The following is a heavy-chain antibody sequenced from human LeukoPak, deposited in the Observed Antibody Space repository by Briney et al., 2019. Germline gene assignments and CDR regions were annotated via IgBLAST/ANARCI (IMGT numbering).Heavy chain of an antibody. Sequence: GGSLRLSCAASGFTISSYAMSWVRQAPGKGLEWVSAISGSGGSTYYADSVKGRFTISRDNSKNTLYLQMNSLRAEDTAVYYCAKDSEDSSSWENYYYGMDVWGQGTTVTVSS. V-gene: IGHV3-23*01. CDR2: ISGSGGST. D-gene: IGHD6-13*01. CDR3: AKDSEDSSSWENYYYGMDV. CDR1: GFTISSYA. J-gene: IGHJ6*02.